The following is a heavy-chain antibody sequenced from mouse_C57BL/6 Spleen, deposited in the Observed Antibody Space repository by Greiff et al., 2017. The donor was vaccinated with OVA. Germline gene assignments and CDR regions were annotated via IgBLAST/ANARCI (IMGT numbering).Heavy chain of an antibody. CDR1: GYTFTSYW. CDR3: ARSGSSFSWFAY. Sequence: QVQLQQSGAELVKPGASVKMSCKASGYTFTSYWITWVKQRPGQGLAWLGDIYPGSGSTNYNEKFKSKATLTVDTSSSTAYMQLSSLTSEDSAVDYCARSGSSFSWFAYWGQGTLVTVSA. D-gene: IGHD1-1*01. V-gene: IGHV1-55*01. J-gene: IGHJ3*01. CDR2: IYPGSGST.